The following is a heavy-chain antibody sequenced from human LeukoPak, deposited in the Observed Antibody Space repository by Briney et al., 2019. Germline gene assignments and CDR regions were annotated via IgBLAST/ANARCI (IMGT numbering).Heavy chain of an antibody. CDR2: VYSSGST. Sequence: SQTLSLTFVVSVGSISSGGYSWNWIRQPPGKGLEWIGYVYSSGSTSYNPSLKSRVTISVDKSKTQFSLKLSSVTAADTAVYYCARAAVAARWFDPWGQGTLVTVSS. D-gene: IGHD6-19*01. V-gene: IGHV4-30-4*07. J-gene: IGHJ5*02. CDR1: VGSISSGGYS. CDR3: ARAAVAARWFDP.